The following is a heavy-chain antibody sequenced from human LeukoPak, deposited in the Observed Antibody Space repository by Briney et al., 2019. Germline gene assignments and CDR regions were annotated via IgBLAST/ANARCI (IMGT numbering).Heavy chain of an antibody. D-gene: IGHD5-24*01. CDR2: IYTSGST. Sequence: SETLSLTCTVSGGSISSGSYYWSWIRQPAGKGLEWIGRIYTSGSTNYNPSLKSRVTISVDTSKNQFSLKLSSVTAADTAVYYCARGPSWHRDGYSVFDYWGQGTLVTVSS. V-gene: IGHV4-61*02. CDR3: ARGPSWHRDGYSVFDY. J-gene: IGHJ4*02. CDR1: GGSISSGSYY.